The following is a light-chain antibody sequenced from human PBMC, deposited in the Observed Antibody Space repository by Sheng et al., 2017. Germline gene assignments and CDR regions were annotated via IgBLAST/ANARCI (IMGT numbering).Light chain of an antibody. J-gene: IGKJ2*01. V-gene: IGKV1-9*01. CDR1: PGIRNS. CDR3: QQLDSYPYT. CDR2: AAS. Sequence: IQLTQSPSSLSASVGERVTITCRASPGIRNSVGWYQQKPGKAPKLLIFAASSLHSGVPSRFSGSVSGTDFTLTISSLQPEDIATYYCQQLDSYPYTFGQGTKLEL.